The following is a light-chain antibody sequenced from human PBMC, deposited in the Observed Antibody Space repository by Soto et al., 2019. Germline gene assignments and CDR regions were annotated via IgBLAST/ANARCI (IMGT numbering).Light chain of an antibody. V-gene: IGKV1-39*01. CDR1: ETIATY. Sequence: DIQMTQSPSSLSASVGDRVTISCRASETIATYLNWYQQKPGRVPEVLIYGASRLQRGVPSRFTGSGYGTDFTLTISSLQPEDFATYYCQQSHSIPWTFGQGTKVEIK. CDR3: QQSHSIPWT. J-gene: IGKJ1*01. CDR2: GAS.